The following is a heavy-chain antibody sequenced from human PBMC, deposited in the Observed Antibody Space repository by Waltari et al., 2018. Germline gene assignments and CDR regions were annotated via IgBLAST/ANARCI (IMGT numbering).Heavy chain of an antibody. D-gene: IGHD3-16*01. V-gene: IGHV3-73*01. CDR2: MSRQANSFAT. Sequence: EVQLVESGGGLVQPGGSLKLSCTASGFIFSGSAIHWVRQASGKGREGVGRMSRQANSFATHDGASVKGRFTISRDDSRNTAYLQMNSLDTEDTAVYYCTRSTSWGSDFWGQGALVTVSS. CDR3: TRSTSWGSDF. J-gene: IGHJ4*02. CDR1: GFIFSGSA.